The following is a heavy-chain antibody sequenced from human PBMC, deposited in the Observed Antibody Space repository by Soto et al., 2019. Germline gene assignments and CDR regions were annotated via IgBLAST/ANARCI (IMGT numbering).Heavy chain of an antibody. Sequence: VGSLRLSCASSGFSFSDYAMTCVRHAPGKGREWLSTISGSGGSTFYAESAKGRFVISRDNSKDTVYLHLDSLRAEDTALYYCAKEGTVEWIYSYYPTQVWGRATTVNVSS. J-gene: IGHJ6*01. CDR1: GFSFSDYA. D-gene: IGHD1-1*01. CDR3: AKEGTVEWIYSYYPTQV. CDR2: ISGSGGST. V-gene: IGHV3-23*01.